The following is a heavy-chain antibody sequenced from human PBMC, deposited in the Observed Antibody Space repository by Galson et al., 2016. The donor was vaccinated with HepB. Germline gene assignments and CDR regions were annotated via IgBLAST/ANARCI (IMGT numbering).Heavy chain of an antibody. Sequence: SLRLSCAASGFTFTNAWMHWVRQAPGKGLEWVSIIYRGGNTYYADSVKGRFTISRDDSKNTLYLQMNSLRVDDTAVYYCARSFYDISGYYRFDPWGQGTLVTVAS. V-gene: IGHV3-66*01. CDR3: ARSFYDISGYYRFDP. CDR2: IYRGGNT. J-gene: IGHJ5*02. D-gene: IGHD3-22*01. CDR1: GFTFTNAW.